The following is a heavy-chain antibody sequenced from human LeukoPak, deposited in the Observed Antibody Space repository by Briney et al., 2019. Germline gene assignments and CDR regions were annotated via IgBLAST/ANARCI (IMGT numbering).Heavy chain of an antibody. D-gene: IGHD2-21*01. J-gene: IGHJ4*02. CDR2: IYYSGST. CDR3: ARLPELSGFVLWGLFDY. V-gene: IGHV4-39*01. Sequence: SETLSLTCTVSGGSIISRSYYWGWIRQPPGKGLEWIGTIYYSGSTYYNPSLKSRVTISADTSKNRFSLKLSSVTAADTAVYYCARLPELSGFVLWGLFDYWGQGTLVTVSS. CDR1: GGSIISRSYY.